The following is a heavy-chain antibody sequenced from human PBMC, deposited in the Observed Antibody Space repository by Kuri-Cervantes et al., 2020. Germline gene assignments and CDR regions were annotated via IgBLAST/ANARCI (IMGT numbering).Heavy chain of an antibody. V-gene: IGHV1-18*01. Sequence: ASVKVSCKASGYTFTSYGISWVRQAPGQGLEWMGWINAYNGDTNYAQNLQGRVTMTTDTSTSTAYMELRSLRSDDTAVYYCAREGGYCSSTSCFRRYYYYYYMDVWGKGTTVTVSS. J-gene: IGHJ6*03. CDR3: AREGGYCSSTSCFRRYYYYYYMDV. D-gene: IGHD2-2*01. CDR2: INAYNGDT. CDR1: GYTFTSYG.